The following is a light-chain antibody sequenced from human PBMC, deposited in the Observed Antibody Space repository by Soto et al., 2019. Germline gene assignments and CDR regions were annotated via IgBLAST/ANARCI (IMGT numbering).Light chain of an antibody. CDR3: LQHNSYPLT. Sequence: DIRMTQSPSSLSAAVGDRVTITCRASQGSRNDLGWYQQKPGKAPKRLIYPASSLQSGVPSRFSRSGSGTEFSLTISSLQTEDFATHYCLQHNSYPLTLGGGTKVEIK. J-gene: IGKJ4*01. V-gene: IGKV1-17*01. CDR2: PAS. CDR1: QGSRND.